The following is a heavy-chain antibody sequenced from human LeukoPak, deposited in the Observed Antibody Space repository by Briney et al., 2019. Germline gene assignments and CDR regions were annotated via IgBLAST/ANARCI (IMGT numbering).Heavy chain of an antibody. CDR3: ARQPANTAAFDI. CDR2: VRDNGES. Sequence: SETLSPTCTVSGGSINTYYWGWIRQPPGKGLEWIAYVRDNGESNYNPSLKSRVAISLDTANNQISLRLNFVTAADTAIYYCARQPANTAAFDIWGLGTMVTVSS. J-gene: IGHJ3*02. CDR1: GGSINTYY. V-gene: IGHV4-59*08. D-gene: IGHD5-18*01.